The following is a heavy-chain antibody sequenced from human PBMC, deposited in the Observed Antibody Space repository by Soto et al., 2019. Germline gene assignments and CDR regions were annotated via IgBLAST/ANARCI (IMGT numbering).Heavy chain of an antibody. CDR2: IYYSGTT. CDR3: ARSLGYCSGGSCYFAAFDI. V-gene: IGHV4-39*01. Sequence: SETLSLTCFVSGGSISSSNYYWGWLRQPPGKGLEWIGHIYYSGTTLYNPSLRSRVIISVDTSKSQFSLRLSSVTAADTAVYYYARSLGYCSGGSCYFAAFDIWGQGTMVTVSS. D-gene: IGHD2-15*01. CDR1: GGSISSSNYY. J-gene: IGHJ3*02.